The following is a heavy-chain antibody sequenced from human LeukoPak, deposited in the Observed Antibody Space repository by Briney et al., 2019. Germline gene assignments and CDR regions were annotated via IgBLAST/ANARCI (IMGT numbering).Heavy chain of an antibody. CDR3: ARVDTAVVGYYYGMDV. Sequence: SGGSPRLSCAASGLTVSSNYMSWVRQAPGKGLEWVSVIYSGGSTYYADSVKGRFTISRDNSKNTLYLQMDTLRAEDTAVYYCARVDTAVVGYYYGMDVRGQGTTVTVSS. J-gene: IGHJ6*02. V-gene: IGHV3-53*01. CDR2: IYSGGST. CDR1: GLTVSSNY. D-gene: IGHD5-18*01.